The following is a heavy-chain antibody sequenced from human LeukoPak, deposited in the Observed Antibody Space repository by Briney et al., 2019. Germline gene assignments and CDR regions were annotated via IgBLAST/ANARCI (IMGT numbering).Heavy chain of an antibody. V-gene: IGHV3-23*01. D-gene: IGHD1-20*01. CDR2: ISNSGYNT. CDR3: AKDAAYNWNDGMFDY. CDR1: GFTFSNYD. Sequence: GGSLRLSCAASGFTFSNYDMSWVRQAPGKGLEWVSSISNSGYNTFYADSVKGRFTISRDNSKNTLYLQMNSLRAEDTAVYYCAKDAAYNWNDGMFDYWGQGTLVTVSS. J-gene: IGHJ4*02.